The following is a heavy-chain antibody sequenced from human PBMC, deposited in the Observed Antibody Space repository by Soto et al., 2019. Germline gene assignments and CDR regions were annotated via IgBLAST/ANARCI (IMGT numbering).Heavy chain of an antibody. CDR2: IKGDGSKK. V-gene: IGHV3-7*01. CDR3: ARRYCRVGTYQGIAFDF. D-gene: IGHD2-15*01. J-gene: IGHJ4*02. Sequence: PGGSLRLSCEASGFTFSDFWMTWVRQAPGEGLECVANIKGDGSKKLYADSVKGRFTISRENAKNSLYLQMNNLRGGDTAVYYCARRYCRVGTYQGIAFDFWGRGTLVTGSS. CDR1: GFTFSDFW.